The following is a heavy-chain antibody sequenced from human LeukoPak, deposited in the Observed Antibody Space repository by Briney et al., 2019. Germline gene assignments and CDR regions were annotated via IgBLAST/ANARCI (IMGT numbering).Heavy chain of an antibody. Sequence: ASVKVSCKASGYTFTGYYMHWVRQAPGQGLEWMGWTNPNSGGTNYAQKFQGGVTMTRDTSISTAYMELSRLRSDDTAVYYCAREGRDGYNPLDYWGQGTLVTVSS. V-gene: IGHV1-2*02. J-gene: IGHJ4*02. D-gene: IGHD5-24*01. CDR3: AREGRDGYNPLDY. CDR1: GYTFTGYY. CDR2: TNPNSGGT.